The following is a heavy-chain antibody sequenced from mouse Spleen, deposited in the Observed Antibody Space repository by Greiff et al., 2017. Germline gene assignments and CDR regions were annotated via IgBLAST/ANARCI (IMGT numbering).Heavy chain of an antibody. Sequence: VQLQQSGAELVRPGASVTLSCKASGYTFTDYEMHWVKQTPVHGLEWIGAIDPETGGTAYNQKFKGKAILTADKSSSTAYMELRSLTSEDSAVYYCTRSHYGSSYDAMDYWGQGTSVTVSS. CDR1: GYTFTDYE. CDR2: IDPETGGT. J-gene: IGHJ4*01. D-gene: IGHD1-1*01. CDR3: TRSHYGSSYDAMDY. V-gene: IGHV1-15*01.